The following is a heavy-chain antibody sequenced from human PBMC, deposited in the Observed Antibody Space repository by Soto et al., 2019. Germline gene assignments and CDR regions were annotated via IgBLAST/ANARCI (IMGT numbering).Heavy chain of an antibody. Sequence: GETLKISCQGSGYSFASYWNGWVRQMPGKDLERMGIIYPGDSDTRYSPSFQAQVTISADKSLRTAYLQWTSLKASDTALYYCASTHSFTLGLYYDGMDVWGQGTTVTVSS. J-gene: IGHJ6*02. CDR2: IYPGDSDT. CDR3: ASTHSFTLGLYYDGMDV. D-gene: IGHD2-2*03. V-gene: IGHV5-51*01. CDR1: GYSFASYW.